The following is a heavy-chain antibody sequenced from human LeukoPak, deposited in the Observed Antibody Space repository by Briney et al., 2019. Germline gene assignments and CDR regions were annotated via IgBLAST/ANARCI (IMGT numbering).Heavy chain of an antibody. J-gene: IGHJ3*02. D-gene: IGHD6-19*01. CDR1: GYTFTGYY. V-gene: IGHV1-2*02. Sequence: GASVKVSCKASGYTFTGYYMHWVRQAPGQGLEWMGWINPNSGGTNYAQKLQGRVTMTTDTSTSTAYMELRSLRSDDTAVYYCARGLQENLAWLQAFSAFDIWGQGTMVTVSS. CDR2: INPNSGGT. CDR3: ARGLQENLAWLQAFSAFDI.